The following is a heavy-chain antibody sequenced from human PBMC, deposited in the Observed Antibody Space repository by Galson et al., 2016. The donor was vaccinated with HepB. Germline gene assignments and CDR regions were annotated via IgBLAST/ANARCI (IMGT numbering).Heavy chain of an antibody. CDR2: IGTAGDP. Sequence: SLRLSCATSGFTFSSYDMHWVRQATGKGLEWVSAIGTAGDPYYPGSVKGRFTISRENAKNSLYLQMNSLRAGDTAEYYFARGSIYGDFDYWGQGTLVTVSA. D-gene: IGHD4-17*01. V-gene: IGHV3-13*05. CDR3: ARGSIYGDFDY. J-gene: IGHJ4*02. CDR1: GFTFSSYD.